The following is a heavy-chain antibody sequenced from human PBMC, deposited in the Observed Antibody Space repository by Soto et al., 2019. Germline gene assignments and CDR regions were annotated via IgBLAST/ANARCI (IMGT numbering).Heavy chain of an antibody. CDR1: GFTFSSYA. D-gene: IGHD1-7*01. V-gene: IGHV3-23*01. CDR2: ISGSGGST. J-gene: IGHJ4*02. Sequence: GGSLRLSCAASGFTFSSYAMSWVRQAPGKGLEWVSAISGSGGSTYYADSVKGRFTISRDNSKNTLYLQMNSLRAEGTAVYYCARGSGELELSYWGQGTLVTVSS. CDR3: ARGSGELELSY.